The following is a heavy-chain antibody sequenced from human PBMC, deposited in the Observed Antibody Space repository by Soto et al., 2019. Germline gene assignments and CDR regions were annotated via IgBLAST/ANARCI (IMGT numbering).Heavy chain of an antibody. J-gene: IGHJ4*02. CDR1: GGTFSSYA. Sequence: ASVKVSCKASGGTFSSYAISWVRQAPGQGLEWMGGIIPIFGNTNYAQKLQGRVTMTTDTSTSTAYMELRSLRSDDTAVYYCAREWLTGSLFDYWGQGTLVTSPQ. CDR3: AREWLTGSLFDY. D-gene: IGHD1-20*01. V-gene: IGHV1-18*01. CDR2: IIPIFGNT.